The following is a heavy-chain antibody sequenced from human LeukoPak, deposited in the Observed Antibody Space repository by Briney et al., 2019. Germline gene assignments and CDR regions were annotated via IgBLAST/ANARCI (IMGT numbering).Heavy chain of an antibody. D-gene: IGHD6-13*01. V-gene: IGHV3-73*01. J-gene: IGHJ4*02. CDR2: IRSKANSYAT. CDR1: GFTFSGSA. Sequence: PGGSLKLPCAASGFTFSGSAMHWVRQASGKGLEWVGRIRSKANSYATAYAASVKGRFTISRDDSKNTAYLQMNSLKTEDTAVYYCTRLPIAAAGTRDYWGQGTLVTVSS. CDR3: TRLPIAAAGTRDY.